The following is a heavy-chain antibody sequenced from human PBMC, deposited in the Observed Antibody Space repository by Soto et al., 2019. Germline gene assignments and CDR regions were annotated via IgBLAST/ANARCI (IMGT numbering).Heavy chain of an antibody. CDR1: GITFSSYA. V-gene: IGHV3-23*01. Sequence: EVQLLESGGGLVQPGGSLRLSCAASGITFSSYAMNWVRQAPGKGLEWVSVISNRGDTTYYADSVKGRFTISRDNSKNTQYLQLNSLRAEDTAMYYCAKEKEVATTGGAFDYWGQGTLLTVSS. J-gene: IGHJ4*02. D-gene: IGHD5-12*01. CDR3: AKEKEVATTGGAFDY. CDR2: ISNRGDTT.